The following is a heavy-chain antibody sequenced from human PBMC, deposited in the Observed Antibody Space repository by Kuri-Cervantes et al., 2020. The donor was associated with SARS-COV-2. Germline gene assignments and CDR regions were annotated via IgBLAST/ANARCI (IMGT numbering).Heavy chain of an antibody. CDR1: ETTFPNYD. D-gene: IGHD1-1*01. Sequence: ASVKVSCKAPETTFPNYDINWVRQATGQGLEWMGMVKTNSGNTLYAQIFQGRVTMTRDTSTSTVYMELSSLRSDDTAVYYCARASNDYYYYYYMDVWGKGTTVTVSS. V-gene: IGHV1-8*01. J-gene: IGHJ6*03. CDR2: VKTNSGNT. CDR3: ARASNDYYYYYYMDV.